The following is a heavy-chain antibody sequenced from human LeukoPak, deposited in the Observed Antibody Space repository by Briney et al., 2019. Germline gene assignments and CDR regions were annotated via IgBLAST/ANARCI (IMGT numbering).Heavy chain of an antibody. D-gene: IGHD5-12*01. CDR3: ARGYRGYSA. CDR2: TYYRSKWYN. J-gene: IGHJ5*02. V-gene: IGHV6-1*01. CDR1: GDSVSSNSAA. Sequence: SQTLSLTCAISGDSVSSNSAAWSWIRQSPSRGLEWLGRTYYRSKWYNDYGVSVQSRMITNPDTSKNQFSLQLSSVTPEDTAVYYCARGYRGYSAWGQGTLVTVSS.